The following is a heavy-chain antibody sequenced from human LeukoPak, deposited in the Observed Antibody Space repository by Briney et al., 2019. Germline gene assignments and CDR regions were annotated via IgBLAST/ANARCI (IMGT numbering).Heavy chain of an antibody. CDR3: ARDPSTVTSPSNYYYYGMDV. J-gene: IGHJ6*02. CDR2: IIPIFGTA. CDR1: GGTFSSYA. D-gene: IGHD4-17*01. Sequence: ASVKVSCKASGGTFSSYAISWVRQAPGQGLEWMGGIIPIFGTANYAQKFQGRVTITRDTSASTAYMELSSLRSEDTAVYYCARDPSTVTSPSNYYYYGMDVWGHGTTVTVSS. V-gene: IGHV1-69*05.